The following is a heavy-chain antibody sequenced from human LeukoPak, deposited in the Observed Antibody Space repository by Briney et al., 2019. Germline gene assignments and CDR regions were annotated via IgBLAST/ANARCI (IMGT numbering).Heavy chain of an antibody. V-gene: IGHV6-1*01. Sequence: SQTLSLTCAISVDSVSSNSAAWNWIRQSPSRVLELLGRTYYRSKWYNDYAVSVKSRITIIPDTSKNQFSLQLNSVTPEDTAVYYCARGIAAAGWGFDYWGQGTLVTVSS. J-gene: IGHJ4*02. CDR2: TYYRSKWYN. CDR3: ARGIAAAGWGFDY. D-gene: IGHD6-13*01. CDR1: VDSVSSNSAA.